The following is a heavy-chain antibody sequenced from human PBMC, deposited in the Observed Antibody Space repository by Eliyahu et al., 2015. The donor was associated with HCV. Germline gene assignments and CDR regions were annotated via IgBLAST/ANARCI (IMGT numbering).Heavy chain of an antibody. CDR2: INAGNGNT. Sequence: QVQLVQSGAEVKKPGASVKVSCKASGYTFTSYAMHWVRQAPGQRLEWMGWINAGNGNTKYSQKFQGRVTITRDTSASTAYMELSSLRSEDTAVYYCAREGHYYDSSGYYYEFDYWGQGTLVTVSS. CDR3: AREGHYYDSSGYYYEFDY. V-gene: IGHV1-3*01. CDR1: GYTFTSYA. J-gene: IGHJ4*02. D-gene: IGHD3-22*01.